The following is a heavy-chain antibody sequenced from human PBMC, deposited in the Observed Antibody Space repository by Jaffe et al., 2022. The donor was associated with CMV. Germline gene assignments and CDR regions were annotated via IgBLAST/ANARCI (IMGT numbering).Heavy chain of an antibody. V-gene: IGHV4-59*01. J-gene: IGHJ4*02. CDR1: GGSISSYY. Sequence: QVQLQESGPGLVKPSETLSLTCTVSGGSISSYYWSWIRQPPGKGLEWIGYIYYSGSTNYNPSLKSRVTISVDTSKNQFSLKLSSVTAADTAVYYCARGDSSSSVDYWGQGTLVTVSS. CDR3: ARGDSSSSVDY. CDR2: IYYSGST. D-gene: IGHD6-6*01.